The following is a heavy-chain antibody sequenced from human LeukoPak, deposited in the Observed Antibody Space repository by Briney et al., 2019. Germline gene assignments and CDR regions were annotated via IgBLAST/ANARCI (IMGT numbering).Heavy chain of an antibody. CDR3: ARDNVLDIGTDY. CDR2: IYSGGST. CDR1: GFTVSYNY. Sequence: PGGSLRLSCAASGFTVSYNYMSWVRQAPGKGLECVSVIYSGGSTFYADSVKGRFTISRDNSKNKLYLQMNSLRVEDTALYYCARDNVLDIGTDYWGQGTLVTVSS. V-gene: IGHV3-53*01. D-gene: IGHD2-15*01. J-gene: IGHJ4*02.